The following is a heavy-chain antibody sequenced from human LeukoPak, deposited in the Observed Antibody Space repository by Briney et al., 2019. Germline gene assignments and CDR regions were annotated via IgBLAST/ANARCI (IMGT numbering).Heavy chain of an antibody. V-gene: IGHV3-74*01. CDR3: ARGGMQVWPNLIDY. CDR2: VNSDGSRT. CDR1: GFNFSSYW. D-gene: IGHD2-8*01. Sequence: GGSLRLSCAGSGFNFSSYWMHWVRQAPGKGLVWVSRVNSDGSRTNYADSVKGRFTISRGSAKDTLYLEMDSLRADDSAVYYCARGGMQVWPNLIDYWGQGTLVTVSS. J-gene: IGHJ4*02.